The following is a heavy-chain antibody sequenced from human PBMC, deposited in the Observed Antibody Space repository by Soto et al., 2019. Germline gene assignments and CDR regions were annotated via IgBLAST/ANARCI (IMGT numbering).Heavy chain of an antibody. J-gene: IGHJ3*02. V-gene: IGHV3-21*01. Sequence: EVQLVESGGGLVKPGGSLRLSCAASGFTFSSYSMNWVRQAPGQGLEWVSSISSSSSYIYYADSVKGRFTISRDNAKNSLYLQMNSLRAEDTAVYYCAREVAAAGTGAFDIWGQGTMVTVSS. CDR3: AREVAAAGTGAFDI. CDR2: ISSSSSYI. CDR1: GFTFSSYS. D-gene: IGHD6-13*01.